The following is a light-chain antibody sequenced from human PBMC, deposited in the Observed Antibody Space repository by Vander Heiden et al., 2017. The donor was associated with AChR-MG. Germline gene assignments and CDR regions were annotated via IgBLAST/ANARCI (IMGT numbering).Light chain of an antibody. CDR2: DVS. CDR3: SSYTSSRSGV. CDR1: RGNVGGYKY. V-gene: IGLV2-14*01. J-gene: IGLJ3*02. Sequence: QTALTQPASVVGSPGQSITLSCTGCRGNVGGYKYVSWYQQHPGKGHKLMIYDVSTRPSGVSNRFSGSKSGNPASLTSSGLQAEDEADYYCSSYTSSRSGVFGGGTKLTVL.